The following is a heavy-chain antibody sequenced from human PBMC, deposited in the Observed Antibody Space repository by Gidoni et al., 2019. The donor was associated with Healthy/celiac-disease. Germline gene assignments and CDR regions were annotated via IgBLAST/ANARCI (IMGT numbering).Heavy chain of an antibody. CDR3: ARVSRAAGGAFDI. J-gene: IGHJ3*02. CDR2: ISSSSSYI. D-gene: IGHD6-13*01. CDR1: GFTVSSYS. V-gene: IGHV3-21*01. Sequence: EVQLVEAGGGLVKPGGSRRLSCAASGFTVSSYSMNWVRQAPGKGLEWVSSISSSSSYIYYADSVKGRFTISRDNAKNSLYLQMNSLRAEDTAVYYCARVSRAAGGAFDIWGQGTMVTVSS.